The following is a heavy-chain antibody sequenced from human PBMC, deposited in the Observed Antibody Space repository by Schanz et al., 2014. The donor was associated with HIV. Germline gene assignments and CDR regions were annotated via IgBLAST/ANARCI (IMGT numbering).Heavy chain of an antibody. CDR1: GFMFSDYY. D-gene: IGHD3-10*02. CDR3: AKLGVNNYVHTPFDY. Sequence: VQLVESGGGLVQPGGSLRLSCAASGFMFSDYYMSWIRQAPGKGLEWVSYISSSGSTIYYADSVKGRFTISRDNAKNSLYLQMNSLRPEDSAVYYCAKLGVNNYVHTPFDYWGQGVLVTVSS. CDR2: ISSSGSTI. J-gene: IGHJ4*02. V-gene: IGHV3-11*01.